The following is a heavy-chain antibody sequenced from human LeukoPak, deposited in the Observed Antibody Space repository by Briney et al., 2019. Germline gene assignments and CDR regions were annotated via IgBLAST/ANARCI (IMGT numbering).Heavy chain of an antibody. J-gene: IGHJ6*02. D-gene: IGHD5-18*01. V-gene: IGHV3-21*05. CDR1: GFTFSSYS. CDR3: ARDTAMVLSSHYYYGMDV. Sequence: PGGSLRLSCAASGFTFSSYSMSWIRQAPGKGLEWVSYISSSSSYTNYADSVKGRFTISRDNAKNSLYLQMNSLRAEDTAVYYCARDTAMVLSSHYYYGMDVWGQGTTVTVSS. CDR2: ISSSSSYT.